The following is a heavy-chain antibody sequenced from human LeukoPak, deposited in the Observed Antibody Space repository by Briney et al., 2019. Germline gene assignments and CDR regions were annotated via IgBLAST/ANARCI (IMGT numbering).Heavy chain of an antibody. CDR2: IYSGGST. D-gene: IGHD6-19*01. Sequence: GGSLRLSCAASGFTVSSNYMSWVRQAPGKGLEWVSVIYSGGSTYYADSVKGRFTISRDNSKNTLYLQMNSLRAEDTAVYYCAREAVACLAYYYYGMDVWGQGTTVTVSS. J-gene: IGHJ6*02. CDR3: AREAVACLAYYYYGMDV. V-gene: IGHV3-66*01. CDR1: GFTVSSNY.